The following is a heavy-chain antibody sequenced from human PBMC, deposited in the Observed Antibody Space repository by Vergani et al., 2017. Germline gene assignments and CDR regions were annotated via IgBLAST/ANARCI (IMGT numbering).Heavy chain of an antibody. D-gene: IGHD3-3*01. CDR1: GFTFSSYE. CDR3: ARYPIPSRLGTSLEY. J-gene: IGHJ4*02. Sequence: EVQLVESGGGLVQPGGSLRLSCAASGFTFSSYEMNWVRQAPGKGLEWVSYISSSGSTIYYAASVKGRFTISRDNAKNSLYLQMNSLRAEDTAVYYCARYPIPSRLGTSLEYGGQGTLVTVSS. V-gene: IGHV3-48*03. CDR2: ISSSGSTI.